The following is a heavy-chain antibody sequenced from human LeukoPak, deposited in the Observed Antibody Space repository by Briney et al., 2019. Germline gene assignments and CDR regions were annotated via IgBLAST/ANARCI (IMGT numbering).Heavy chain of an antibody. CDR3: ARGGYSYGKYYYFDY. Sequence: PSESLSLTCAVSGGSISSSNWWSWVRQPPGKWLEWIGSIYHSGSTYYNPSLKSRVTISVDTSKNQFSLKLSSVTAADTAVYYCARGGYSYGKYYYFDYWGQGTLVTVSS. J-gene: IGHJ4*02. D-gene: IGHD5-18*01. V-gene: IGHV4-4*02. CDR1: GGSISSSNW. CDR2: IYHSGST.